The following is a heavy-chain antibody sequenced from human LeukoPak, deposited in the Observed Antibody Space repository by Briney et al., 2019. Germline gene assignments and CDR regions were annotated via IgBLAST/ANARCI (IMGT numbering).Heavy chain of an antibody. CDR3: ARGVCSGGSCYYYYYGMDV. CDR2: INHSGST. D-gene: IGHD2-15*01. J-gene: IGHJ6*02. CDR1: GGSFSGYY. Sequence: SETLSLTCAVYGGSFSGYYWSWIRQPPGKGLEWIGEINHSGSTNYNPSLKSRVTISVDTSKNQFSLKLSSVTAADTAVYYCARGVCSGGSCYYYYYGMDVRGQGTTVTVSS. V-gene: IGHV4-34*01.